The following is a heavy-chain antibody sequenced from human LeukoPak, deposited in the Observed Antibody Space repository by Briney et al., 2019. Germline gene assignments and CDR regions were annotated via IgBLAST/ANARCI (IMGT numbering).Heavy chain of an antibody. Sequence: GASVKVSCKASGYTFTTYKMHWVRQAPGQGHEWMGIINPSDDTTTYSQKFQDRVTMTRDTSTSTFYMDLSSLRSDDTAVYYCARDSWKWSFDLWGQGTLVTVSS. CDR1: GYTFTTYK. D-gene: IGHD2-15*01. CDR2: INPSDDTT. V-gene: IGHV1-46*01. J-gene: IGHJ4*02. CDR3: ARDSWKWSFDL.